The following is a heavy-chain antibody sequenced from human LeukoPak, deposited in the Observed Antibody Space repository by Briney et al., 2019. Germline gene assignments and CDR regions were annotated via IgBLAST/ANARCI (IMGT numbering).Heavy chain of an antibody. J-gene: IGHJ4*02. CDR3: ARVGNYDSSGYDY. D-gene: IGHD3-22*01. Sequence: GGSLRLSCAASGFTFSSYAMSWVRQAPGKGLEWVSAISGSGGSTYYADSVKGRFTISRDNSKNTLYLQMNSLRAEDTAVYYCARVGNYDSSGYDYWGQGTLVTVSS. V-gene: IGHV3-23*01. CDR1: GFTFSSYA. CDR2: ISGSGGST.